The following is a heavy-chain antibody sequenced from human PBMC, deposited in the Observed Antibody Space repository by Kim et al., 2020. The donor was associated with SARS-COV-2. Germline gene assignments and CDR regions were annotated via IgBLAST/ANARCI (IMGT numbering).Heavy chain of an antibody. D-gene: IGHD6-13*01. CDR3: AREILSSSWTDY. J-gene: IGHJ4*02. CDR1: GYTFTSYA. V-gene: IGHV1-3*01. CDR2: INAGNGNT. Sequence: ASVKVSCKASGYTFTSYAMHWVRQAPGQRLEWMGWINAGNGNTKYSQKFQGRVTITRVTSASTAYMELSSLRSEDTAVYYCAREILSSSWTDYWGQGTLVTVSS.